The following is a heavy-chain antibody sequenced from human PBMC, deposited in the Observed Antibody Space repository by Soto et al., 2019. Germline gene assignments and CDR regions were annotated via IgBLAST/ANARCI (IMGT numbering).Heavy chain of an antibody. Sequence: EVQLVESGGGLVKPGGSLRLSCAASGFTFSSYSMNWVRQAPGKGLEWVSSISSSSSYIYYADSVKGRFTISRDNAKNSLYLQMNSLRAEDTAVYYCARDRDGYCSSTSCYSYGMDVWGQGTKVTVSS. CDR1: GFTFSSYS. V-gene: IGHV3-21*01. D-gene: IGHD2-2*02. CDR2: ISSSSSYI. CDR3: ARDRDGYCSSTSCYSYGMDV. J-gene: IGHJ6*02.